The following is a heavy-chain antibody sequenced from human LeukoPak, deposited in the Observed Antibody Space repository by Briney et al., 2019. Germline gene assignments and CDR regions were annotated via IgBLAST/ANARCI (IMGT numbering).Heavy chain of an antibody. J-gene: IGHJ4*02. CDR2: IYPGGSET. Sequence: GESLKICCKGLGYSFSSYGNAWVRQRPGKGLEWMGIIYPGGSETRYDPSFQGQVTISADSSPSTAYLQWSSLRASDTAMYYGARASRDGYNQSFEHWGQGTLVTVSS. D-gene: IGHD5-24*01. CDR3: ARASRDGYNQSFEH. V-gene: IGHV5-51*01. CDR1: GYSFSSYG.